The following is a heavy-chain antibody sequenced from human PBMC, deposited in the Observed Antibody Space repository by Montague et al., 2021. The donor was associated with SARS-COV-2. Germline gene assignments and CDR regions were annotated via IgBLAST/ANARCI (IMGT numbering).Heavy chain of an antibody. D-gene: IGHD6-25*01. CDR3: ARDGYSSGWNGLHWFDP. V-gene: IGHV4-61*09. CDR2: IYTSGST. CDR1: NGSISSGSYY. Sequence: TLSLTCTVSNGSISSGSYYWSWIRQPAGKGLEWIGHIYTSGSTNYNPSLKSRVTISVDTSKNQFSLKLSSVTAADTAVYYCARDGYSSGWNGLHWFDPWGQGTLVTVSS. J-gene: IGHJ5*02.